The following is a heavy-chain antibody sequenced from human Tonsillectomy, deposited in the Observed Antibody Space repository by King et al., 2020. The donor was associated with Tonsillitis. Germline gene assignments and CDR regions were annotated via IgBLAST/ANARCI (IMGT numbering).Heavy chain of an antibody. J-gene: IGHJ5*02. CDR3: ARHVYDFWSGSSNWFDP. Sequence: QLQESGPGLVKPSETLSLTCTVSGGSISSSSYYWGWIRQPPGKGLEWIGRIYYSGSTHYNPSLKSRVTISVDTSKNQFSLKLGSVTAADTALYYCARHVYDFWSGSSNWFDPWGQGTLVTVSS. CDR2: IYYSGST. CDR1: GGSISSSSYY. D-gene: IGHD3-3*01. V-gene: IGHV4-39*01.